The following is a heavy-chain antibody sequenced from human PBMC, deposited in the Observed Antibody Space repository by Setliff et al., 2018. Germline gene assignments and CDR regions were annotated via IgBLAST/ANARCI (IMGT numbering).Heavy chain of an antibody. CDR3: VRHKAGITIFGVVINPDAFDI. CDR2: IYHSGST. CDR1: GYSISSGYY. D-gene: IGHD3-3*01. Sequence: ETLSLTCAVSGYSISSGYYWGWIRQPPGKGLEWIGSIYHSGSTYYNPSLKSRVTISVDTSKNQFSLKLSSVTAADTAVYYCVRHKAGITIFGVVINPDAFDIWGQGTMVTVSS. V-gene: IGHV4-38-2*01. J-gene: IGHJ3*02.